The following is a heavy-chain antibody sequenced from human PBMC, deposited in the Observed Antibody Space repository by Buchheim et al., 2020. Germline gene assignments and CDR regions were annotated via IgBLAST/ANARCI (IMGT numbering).Heavy chain of an antibody. V-gene: IGHV4-31*03. CDR3: ARDRGAHDYGPIDF. CDR2: IHYTGLA. J-gene: IGHJ4*02. D-gene: IGHD4-17*01. CDR1: GVSISSGPFY. Sequence: QVQLQESGPGLVKPSQTLSLTCTVSGVSISSGPFYWTWIRQQPGKGLEWIGYIHYTGLAYSSPSLSSRISMSVDTSQNQFSLTLTAVTAADTAIYYCARDRGAHDYGPIDFWGQGAL.